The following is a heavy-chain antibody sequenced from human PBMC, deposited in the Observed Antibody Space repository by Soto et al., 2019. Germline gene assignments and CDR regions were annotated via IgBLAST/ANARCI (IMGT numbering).Heavy chain of an antibody. CDR1: GDSVTSGSYY. Sequence: SETLSLTCIDSGDSVTSGSYYWTCLRHPPGKGLEWIGYISYTGRTKYNPSLQSRVTISVDTSKNDFSLNLSSVTAADTAVYFCAREWGLLPYYVMNVWGHGTAVTVSS. CDR3: AREWGLLPYYVMNV. D-gene: IGHD7-27*01. V-gene: IGHV4-61*03. J-gene: IGHJ6*02. CDR2: ISYTGRT.